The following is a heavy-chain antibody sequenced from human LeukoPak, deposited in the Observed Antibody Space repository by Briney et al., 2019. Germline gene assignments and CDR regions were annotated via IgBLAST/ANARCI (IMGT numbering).Heavy chain of an antibody. Sequence: SETLSLTCTVSGYSISSGYYWGWIRQPPGKGLEWIGNIYYSGSTYYNESLESRVTISIDTSKNQFSLKLNSVTAADTAMYYCAKSGGYGLIDYWGQGTLVTVSS. CDR3: AKSGGYGLIDY. J-gene: IGHJ4*02. CDR1: GYSISSGYY. CDR2: IYYSGST. V-gene: IGHV4-38-2*02. D-gene: IGHD1-26*01.